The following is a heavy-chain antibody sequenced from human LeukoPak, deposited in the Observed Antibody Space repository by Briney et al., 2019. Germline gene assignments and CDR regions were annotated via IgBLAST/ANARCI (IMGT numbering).Heavy chain of an antibody. CDR1: GGSFSGYY. Sequence: SETLSLTCAVYGGSFSGYYWSWIRQPPGKGLEWIGEINHSGSTNYNPPLKSRVTISGDTSKNQFSLKLSSVTAADTAVYYCARGKLRSYWYFDLWGRGTLVTVSS. CDR3: ARGKLRSYWYFDL. V-gene: IGHV4-34*01. D-gene: IGHD5-12*01. J-gene: IGHJ2*01. CDR2: INHSGST.